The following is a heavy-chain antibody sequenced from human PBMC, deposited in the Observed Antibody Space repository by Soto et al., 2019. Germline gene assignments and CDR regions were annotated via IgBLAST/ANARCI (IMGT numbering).Heavy chain of an antibody. D-gene: IGHD2-15*01. CDR3: ARGYCSGGSCYPGYFQH. J-gene: IGHJ1*01. Sequence: EVQLVESGGGLVKPGGSLRLSCAASGFTFSSYSMNWVRQAPGKGLEWVSSISSSSSYIYYADSVKGRFTISRDNAKNSLYLQMNSLRAEDTAVYYCARGYCSGGSCYPGYFQHWGQGTLVTVSS. V-gene: IGHV3-21*01. CDR1: GFTFSSYS. CDR2: ISSSSSYI.